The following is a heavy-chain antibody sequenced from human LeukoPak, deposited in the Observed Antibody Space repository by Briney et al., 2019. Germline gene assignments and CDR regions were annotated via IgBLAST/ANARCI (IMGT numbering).Heavy chain of an antibody. D-gene: IGHD3-22*01. J-gene: IGHJ4*02. CDR2: ISSSGSTI. V-gene: IGHV3-11*01. CDR1: GFTFSDYY. Sequence: PGGSLRLSCAASGFTFSDYYMSWIRQAPGKGMEWVSYISSSGSTIYYADSVKGRFTISRDNAKNSLYLQMNSLRAEDTAVYYCAREEYYYDSSGYYCAGNDYWGQGTLVTVSS. CDR3: AREEYYYDSSGYYCAGNDY.